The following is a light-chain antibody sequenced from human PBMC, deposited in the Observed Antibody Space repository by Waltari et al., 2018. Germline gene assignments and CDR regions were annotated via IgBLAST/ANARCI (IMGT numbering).Light chain of an antibody. Sequence: EIVLTKSPGTLSLSPGERATLSCWAVPTVSNISLSWYRQKPGHAARPLIYGASSRATGIPDRFSGRGSVTGFTLTISRLEPEHFAVYYCQQYDGLVVTFGGGTKVEI. CDR2: GAS. J-gene: IGKJ4*01. CDR1: PTVSNIS. V-gene: IGKV3-20*01. CDR3: QQYDGLVVT.